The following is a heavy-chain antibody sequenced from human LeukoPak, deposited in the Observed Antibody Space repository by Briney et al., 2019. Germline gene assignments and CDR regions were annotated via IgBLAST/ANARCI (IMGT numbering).Heavy chain of an antibody. CDR1: GYTFTRYY. D-gene: IGHD5-18*01. J-gene: IGHJ4*02. CDR3: AKDRGVTLSFDY. CDR2: INPNSGDT. Sequence: ASVSVSCKASGYTFTRYYMHRVRQAAGQGLEWMGWINPNSGDTNYAQKFQGRVTMTRDTSITTGYMELSRLRSDDAAVYYCAKDRGVTLSFDYWGQGTLVTVSS. V-gene: IGHV1-2*02.